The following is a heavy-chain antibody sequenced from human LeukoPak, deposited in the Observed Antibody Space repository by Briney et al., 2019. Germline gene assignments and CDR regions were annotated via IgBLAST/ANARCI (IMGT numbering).Heavy chain of an antibody. CDR3: ARRLYYYDSSGYSNAFDI. V-gene: IGHV5-51*01. J-gene: IGHJ3*02. Sequence: GESLKISCKGSGYSFTSYWIGWVRPVPGKGLEWIGIVYSGDSDTRYSPSFQGQVTISADKSISTAYLQRSSLEASDTAMYYCARRLYYYDSSGYSNAFDIWGQGTMVTVSS. CDR2: VYSGDSDT. CDR1: GYSFTSYW. D-gene: IGHD3-22*01.